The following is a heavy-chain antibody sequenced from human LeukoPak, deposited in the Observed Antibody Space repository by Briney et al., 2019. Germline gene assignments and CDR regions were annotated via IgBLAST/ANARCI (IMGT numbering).Heavy chain of an antibody. V-gene: IGHV3-74*01. J-gene: IGHJ3*02. D-gene: IGHD6-19*01. CDR3: LQGGQDSSGWYPHAFDI. CDR1: GFTFSSYA. Sequence: GGSLRLSCAASGFTFSSYAMSWVRQAPGKGLVWVSRINSDGSSTSYADSVKGRFTISRDNAKNTLYLQMNSLRAEDTAVYYCLQGGQDSSGWYPHAFDIWGQGTMVTVSS. CDR2: INSDGSST.